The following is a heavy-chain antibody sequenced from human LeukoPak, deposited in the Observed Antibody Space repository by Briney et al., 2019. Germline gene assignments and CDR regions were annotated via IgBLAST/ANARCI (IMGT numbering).Heavy chain of an antibody. J-gene: IGHJ4*02. CDR2: IGTNGIST. CDR1: GLTFSTYA. Sequence: GGSLRLSCTVSGLTFSTYAMHWVRQAPGKGLEYVSAIGTNGISTYYADAVRDRFIISRDNSKNTLYLQMTSLRAEDTAVYYCVEGSQVVYSPAFDYWGQGTLVTVSS. D-gene: IGHD2-2*01. CDR3: VEGSQVVYSPAFDY. V-gene: IGHV3-64D*06.